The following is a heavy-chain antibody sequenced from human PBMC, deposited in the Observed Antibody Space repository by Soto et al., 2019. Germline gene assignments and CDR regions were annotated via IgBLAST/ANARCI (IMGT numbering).Heavy chain of an antibody. J-gene: IGHJ4*02. D-gene: IGHD3-10*01. CDR2: IYYSGST. CDR1: GGSVSSGSYY. CDR3: AREGMTATRGEGFDY. Sequence: QVQLQESGPGLVKPSETLSLTCTVSGGSVSSGSYYWSWIRQPPGKGLEWIGYIYYSGSTNYNPSLQSRVTISVDTSKNQFSLKLSSVTAADTAVYYCAREGMTATRGEGFDYWGQGTLVTVSS. V-gene: IGHV4-61*01.